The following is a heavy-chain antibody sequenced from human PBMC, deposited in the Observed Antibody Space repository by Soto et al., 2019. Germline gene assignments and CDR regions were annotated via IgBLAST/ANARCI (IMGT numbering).Heavy chain of an antibody. Sequence: EVQLVESGGGLVQPGGSLRLSCAASGFTVSSNYMSWVHQAPGKGLEWVSVIYSGGSTYYADSVKGRFTISRDNSKNTLYLQMNSLRAEDTAVYYCASTTHFWQLRALIYDYWGQGTLVTVSS. CDR2: IYSGGST. CDR3: ASTTHFWQLRALIYDY. V-gene: IGHV3-66*01. CDR1: GFTVSSNY. D-gene: IGHD3-10*01. J-gene: IGHJ4*02.